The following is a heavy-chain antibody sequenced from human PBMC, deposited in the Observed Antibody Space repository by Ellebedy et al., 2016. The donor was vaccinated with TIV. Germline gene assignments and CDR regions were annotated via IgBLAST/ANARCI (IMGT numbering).Heavy chain of an antibody. CDR1: GDSISSSNW. J-gene: IGHJ4*02. CDR2: IYQSGST. CDR3: AKARDRSLDQ. D-gene: IGHD1-14*01. Sequence: MPSETLSLTCAVSGDSISSSNWWNWVRQTPGKGLEWIGEIYQSGSTNYNPSLKSRVTISVDKSKNQFSLKLTSVTAADTAVYYCAKARDRSLDQWGQGTLVTVSS. V-gene: IGHV4-4*02.